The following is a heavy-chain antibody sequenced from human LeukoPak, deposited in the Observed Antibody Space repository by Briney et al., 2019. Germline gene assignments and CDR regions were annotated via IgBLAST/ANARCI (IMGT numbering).Heavy chain of an antibody. J-gene: IGHJ6*02. D-gene: IGHD4-17*01. V-gene: IGHV3-11*01. CDR1: GFTFNDYY. CDR2: ISSSGSTI. CDR3: ARDLTTVTTFSYGMDV. Sequence: GGSLRRSCAASGFTFNDYYMSWIRQAPGKGLEWVSYISSSGSTIYYADSVKGRFTISRDNAKNSLYLQMNSLRAEDTAVYYCARDLTTVTTFSYGMDVWGQGTTVTVSS.